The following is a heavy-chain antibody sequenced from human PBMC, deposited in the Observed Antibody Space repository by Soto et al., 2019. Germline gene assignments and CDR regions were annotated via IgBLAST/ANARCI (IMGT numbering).Heavy chain of an antibody. CDR1: GGSISTYY. J-gene: IGHJ3*02. CDR3: ARGFDSSGSDAFDI. D-gene: IGHD3-22*01. CDR2: IYYSGST. Sequence: QVQLQESGPGLVKPSETLSLTCSVSGGSISTYYWSWIRQPPGKGLEWIGYIYYSGSTNYNPSLKSRVTISVDTSKNQFSLKLSSVTAADTAVYYCARGFDSSGSDAFDIWGQGTMVTVSS. V-gene: IGHV4-59*01.